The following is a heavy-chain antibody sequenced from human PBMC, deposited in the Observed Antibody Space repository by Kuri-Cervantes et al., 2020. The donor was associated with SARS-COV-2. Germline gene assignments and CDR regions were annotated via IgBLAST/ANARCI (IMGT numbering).Heavy chain of an antibody. D-gene: IGHD2-21*01. J-gene: IGHJ2*01. V-gene: IGHV4-38-2*01. Sequence: SETLSLTCAVSGYSISSGYYWGWIRQPPGKGREWIGSIYHSGSTYYNPSLKGRVTISVDTSKNQFSLNLKSVTAADTAIYYCAMSSDWNPLWYFDLWGRGTLVTVSS. CDR2: IYHSGST. CDR1: GYSISSGYY. CDR3: AMSSDWNPLWYFDL.